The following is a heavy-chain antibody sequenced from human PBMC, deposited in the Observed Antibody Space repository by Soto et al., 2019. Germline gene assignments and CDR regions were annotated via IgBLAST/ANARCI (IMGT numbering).Heavy chain of an antibody. V-gene: IGHV4-59*01. Sequence: QVQLQESGPGLVKPSETLSLTCTVSGGSISSYYWSWIRQPPGKGLEWIGYIYYSGSTNYNPSLKSRVTISVDTSKNQFSLKLSSVTAADTAVYYCARAYGDDVFDYWGQGTLVTVS. D-gene: IGHD4-17*01. CDR2: IYYSGST. CDR1: GGSISSYY. J-gene: IGHJ4*02. CDR3: ARAYGDDVFDY.